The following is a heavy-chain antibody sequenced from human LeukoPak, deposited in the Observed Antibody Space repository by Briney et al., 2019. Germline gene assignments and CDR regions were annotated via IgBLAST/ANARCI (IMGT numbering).Heavy chain of an antibody. Sequence: PGGSLRLSCAASGFTFSSYSMNWVRQAPGKGLEWVSSISSSSSYIYYADSVKGRFTISRDNAKNSLYLQMNSLRAEDTAVYYCAREAGYYDSSGICSAFDIWGQGTIVTVSS. CDR3: AREAGYYDSSGICSAFDI. D-gene: IGHD3-22*01. CDR1: GFTFSSYS. J-gene: IGHJ3*02. CDR2: ISSSSSYI. V-gene: IGHV3-21*01.